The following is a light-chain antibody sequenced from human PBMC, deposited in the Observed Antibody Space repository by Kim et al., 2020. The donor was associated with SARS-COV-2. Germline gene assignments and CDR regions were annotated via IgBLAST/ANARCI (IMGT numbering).Light chain of an antibody. Sequence: GKTVTVACTRSRGSIDDSYVQWYQQRPGCVPTTVIYEDDQRPSGVPDRVSGSIDKSSNSASLTISGLKPEDEADYYCQSYNRSIVVFGEGTQLTVL. CDR1: RGSIDDSY. CDR2: EDD. V-gene: IGLV6-57*03. J-gene: IGLJ2*01. CDR3: QSYNRSIVV.